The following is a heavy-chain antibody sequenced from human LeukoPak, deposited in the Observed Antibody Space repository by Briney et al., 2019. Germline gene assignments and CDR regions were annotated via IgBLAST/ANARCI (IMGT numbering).Heavy chain of an antibody. CDR1: GFTFSSHA. V-gene: IGHV3-23*01. Sequence: GGSLRLSCAASGFTFSSHAMSWVRQAPGKGLEWVSAISGSGGSTYYADSVKGRFTISRDNSKNTLYLQMNSLRAEDTAVYYCAKQEGSGWYFDAFDIWGQGTMVTVSS. CDR3: AKQEGSGWYFDAFDI. CDR2: ISGSGGST. D-gene: IGHD6-19*01. J-gene: IGHJ3*02.